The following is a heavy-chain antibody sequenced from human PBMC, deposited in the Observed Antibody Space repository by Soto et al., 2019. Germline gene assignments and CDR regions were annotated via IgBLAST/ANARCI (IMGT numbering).Heavy chain of an antibody. CDR1: GGSISSSSYY. CDR3: ARRDGYTTDLDY. V-gene: IGHV4-39*01. J-gene: IGHJ4*02. Sequence: SETLSLTCTVSGGSISSSSYYWGWIRQPPGKGLEWIGSIYYSGSTYYNPSLKSRVTISVDTSKNQFSLKLSSVTAADTAVYYCARRDGYTTDLDYWGQGTLVTVSS. D-gene: IGHD1-1*01. CDR2: IYYSGST.